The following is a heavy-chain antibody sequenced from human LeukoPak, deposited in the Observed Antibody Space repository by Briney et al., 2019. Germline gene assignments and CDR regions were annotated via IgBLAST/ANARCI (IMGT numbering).Heavy chain of an antibody. CDR2: MNPKTGTT. CDR3: ARGLLGYYYYYMDV. V-gene: IGHV1-8*01. D-gene: IGHD2-21*01. J-gene: IGHJ6*03. CDR1: RSTFKTYD. Sequence: ASVKVSCQASRSTFKTYDIHWVRQTRGQGLEWMAWMNPKTGTTGYATTFQGRISMTSNTSISTAYMELSSVRPEDTGIYYCARGLLGYYYYYMDVWGEGTTVTVSS.